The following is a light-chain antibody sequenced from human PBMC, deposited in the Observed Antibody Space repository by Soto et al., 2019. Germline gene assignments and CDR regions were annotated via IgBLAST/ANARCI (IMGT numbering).Light chain of an antibody. CDR1: QGIRNF. Sequence: EIVMTQSPATLSVSPGERATLSCRSSQGIRNFLAWYQQKPGQAPRLLISGASTRATGIPARFSGSGSGTDFTLAISSLQSEDFAVYYCQQSASWPWTCGQGTKVEIK. J-gene: IGKJ1*01. CDR2: GAS. CDR3: QQSASWPWT. V-gene: IGKV3-15*01.